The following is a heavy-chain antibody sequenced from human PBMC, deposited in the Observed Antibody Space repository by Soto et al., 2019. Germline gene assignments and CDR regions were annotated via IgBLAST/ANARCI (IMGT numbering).Heavy chain of an antibody. V-gene: IGHV3-74*01. J-gene: IGHJ4*02. CDR1: GFTFSSYW. CDR3: ARGDGDYYDGNGYLGRH. D-gene: IGHD3-22*01. Sequence: EVQLVESGGGIVQPGGSLRLSCAASGFTFSSYWMHWVRQAPGKGLVWVSRINSDGSRTSYADSAKGRLTISRDNAKNTGCLRRKGLGAEDTAVYYCARGDGDYYDGNGYLGRHWGKGTLVTVSS. CDR2: INSDGSRT.